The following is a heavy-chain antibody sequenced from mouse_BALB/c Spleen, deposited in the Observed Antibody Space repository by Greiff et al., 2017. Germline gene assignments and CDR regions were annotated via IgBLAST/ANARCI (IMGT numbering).Heavy chain of an antibody. CDR3: ARLGNYGFAY. Sequence: EVKLQESGPGLVKPSQSLSLTCSVTGYSITSGYYWNWIRQFPGNKLEWMGYISYDGSNNYNPSLKNRISITRDTSKNQFFLKLNSVTTEDTATYYCARLGNYGFAYWGQGTLVTVSA. D-gene: IGHD2-1*01. CDR1: GYSITSGYY. J-gene: IGHJ3*01. V-gene: IGHV3-6*02. CDR2: ISYDGSN.